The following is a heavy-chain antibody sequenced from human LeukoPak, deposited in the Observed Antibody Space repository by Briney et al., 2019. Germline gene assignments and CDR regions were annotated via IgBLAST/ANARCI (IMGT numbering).Heavy chain of an antibody. CDR2: IYYSGST. Sequence: PSETLSFTCTVSGVSISSSNYYWGWIRQPPGKGLEWIGSIYYSGSTYYNPSLKRRVAISADTSKNQFSLKLTSVTAADTAVYYCAIGLGIAAAGTLSYAFDIWGQGTMVTVSS. J-gene: IGHJ3*02. D-gene: IGHD6-13*01. V-gene: IGHV4-39*07. CDR1: GVSISSSNYY. CDR3: AIGLGIAAAGTLSYAFDI.